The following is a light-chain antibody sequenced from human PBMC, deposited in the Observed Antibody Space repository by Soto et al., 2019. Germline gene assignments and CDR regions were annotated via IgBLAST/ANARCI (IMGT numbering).Light chain of an antibody. V-gene: IGLV2-14*01. Sequence: QSASVSGSAGQSITISCSGTMRDVRAYNLVSWYQQHPGTAPKLIIYEVRNRPSGISSRFSGSRSGNTASLTISGLQSEDEGDYYCSAYTARRTLVFGGGTKLTVL. CDR2: EVR. CDR3: SAYTARRTLV. CDR1: MRDVRAYNL. J-gene: IGLJ3*02.